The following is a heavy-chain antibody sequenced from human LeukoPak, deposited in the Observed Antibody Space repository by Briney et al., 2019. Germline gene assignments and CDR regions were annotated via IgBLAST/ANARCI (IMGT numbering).Heavy chain of an antibody. CDR1: GFTFSTYW. V-gene: IGHV3-7*01. Sequence: GGSLRLSCSASGFTFSTYWMSWVRQAPGKGLEWVANIKQDGSEKYYVDSVKGRFTISRDNAKNSLYLQMNSLRAGDTAVYYCARGSGGINWFDPWGQGTLVTVSS. CDR3: ARGSGGINWFDP. J-gene: IGHJ5*02. CDR2: IKQDGSEK. D-gene: IGHD2-15*01.